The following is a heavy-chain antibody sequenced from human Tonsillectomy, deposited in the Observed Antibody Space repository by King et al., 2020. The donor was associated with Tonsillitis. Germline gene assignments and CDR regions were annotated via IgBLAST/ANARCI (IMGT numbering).Heavy chain of an antibody. CDR2: ISWNSGSI. J-gene: IGHJ4*02. D-gene: IGHD3-3*01. Sequence: VQLVESGGGLVQPGRSLRLSCAASGFTFDDYAMHWVRQAPGKGLEWVSGISWNSGSIGYADSVKGRFTISRDNAKNSLYLQMNSLRAEDTALYYCAKARSYDFWTNFDYWGQGTLVTVSS. V-gene: IGHV3-9*01. CDR1: GFTFDDYA. CDR3: AKARSYDFWTNFDY.